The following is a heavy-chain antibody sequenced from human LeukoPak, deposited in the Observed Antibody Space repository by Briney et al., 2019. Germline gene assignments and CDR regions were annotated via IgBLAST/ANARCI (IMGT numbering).Heavy chain of an antibody. J-gene: IGHJ4*02. D-gene: IGHD5-12*01. CDR1: GGSVSSAY. Sequence: SETLSLTCTASGGSVSSAYWSWIRQPPGKGLEWVCFIYSGGMTAYNPSLESRGTISLGTSKNQVLLRLNSVTAADTSVYFCARGGYSFYNFWGQGTLVTVSS. CDR2: IYSGGMT. V-gene: IGHV4-59*02. CDR3: ARGGYSFYNF.